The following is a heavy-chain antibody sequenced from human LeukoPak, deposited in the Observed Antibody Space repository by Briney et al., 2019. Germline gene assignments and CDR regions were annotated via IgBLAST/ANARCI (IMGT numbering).Heavy chain of an antibody. CDR1: GGSISSGGYY. CDR3: AREDYYDSSGYLY. V-gene: IGHV4-31*03. CDR2: IYYGGST. J-gene: IGHJ4*02. Sequence: PSQTLSLTCTVSGGSISSGGYYWSWIRQHPGKGLEWIGYIYYGGSTYYNPSLKSRVTISVDTSKNQFSLKLSSVTAADTAVYYCAREDYYDSSGYLYWGQGTLVTVSS. D-gene: IGHD3-22*01.